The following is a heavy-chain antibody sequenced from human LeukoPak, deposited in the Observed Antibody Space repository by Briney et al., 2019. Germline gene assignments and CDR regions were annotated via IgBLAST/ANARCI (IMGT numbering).Heavy chain of an antibody. V-gene: IGHV3-48*02. CDR1: GFTFSSYS. CDR3: ARDYGDLPARVPYFDY. J-gene: IGHJ4*02. Sequence: GGSLRLSCAASGFTFSSYSMNWVRQAPGKGLEWVSYISSSSSMIYYAASVKGRFTISRDNAKNSLYLQMKSVRDEDTAIYYCARDYGDLPARVPYFDYWGQGTLVTVSS. D-gene: IGHD4-17*01. CDR2: ISSSSSMI.